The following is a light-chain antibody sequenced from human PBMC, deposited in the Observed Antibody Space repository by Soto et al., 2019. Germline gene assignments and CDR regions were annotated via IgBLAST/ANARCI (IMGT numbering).Light chain of an antibody. V-gene: IGKV3-15*01. CDR2: GAS. CDR3: QQYNTWHPKMA. Sequence: LSVFPGETATLSCRASQSVSSDLAWYQQRPGQAPRLLIYGASTRATGIPARFRGSGSGTEFRLTISSLQSEDFAPYYCQQYNTWHPKMAFGRGTKVEIK. J-gene: IGKJ1*01. CDR1: QSVSSD.